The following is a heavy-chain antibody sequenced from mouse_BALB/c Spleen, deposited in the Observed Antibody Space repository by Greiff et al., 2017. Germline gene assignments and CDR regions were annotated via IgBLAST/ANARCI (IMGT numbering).Heavy chain of an antibody. CDR1: GYSITSDYA. CDR3: ARGSSYNYFDY. J-gene: IGHJ2*01. D-gene: IGHD1-1*01. Sequence: EVQRVESGPGLVKPSQSLSLTCTVTGYSITSDYAWNWIRQFPGNKLEWMGYISYSGSTSYNPSLKSRISITRDTSKNQFFLQLNSVTTEDTATYYCARGSSYNYFDYWGQGTTLTVSS. V-gene: IGHV3-2*02. CDR2: ISYSGST.